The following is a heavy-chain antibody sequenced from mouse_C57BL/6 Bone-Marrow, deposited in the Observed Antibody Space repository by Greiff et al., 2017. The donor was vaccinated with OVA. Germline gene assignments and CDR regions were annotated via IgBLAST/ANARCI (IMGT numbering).Heavy chain of an antibody. CDR1: GYTFTSYW. D-gene: IGHD1-1*01. CDR2: IDPSDSYT. Sequence: QVQLQQPGAELVKPGASVKLSCKASGYTFTSYWMQWVKQRPGQGLEWIGEIDPSDSYTNYNQKFKGKATLTVDTSSSTAYMQLSSLTSEDSAVYYCARSGFYYYGSGAYWGQGTLVTVSA. J-gene: IGHJ3*01. V-gene: IGHV1-50*01. CDR3: ARSGFYYYGSGAY.